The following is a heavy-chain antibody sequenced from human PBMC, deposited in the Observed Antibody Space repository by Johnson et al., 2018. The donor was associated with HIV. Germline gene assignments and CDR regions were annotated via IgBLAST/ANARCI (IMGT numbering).Heavy chain of an antibody. CDR1: GFTFRSYA. D-gene: IGHD5-12*01. V-gene: IGHV3-30*04. Sequence: QMQLVESGGGVMQPGKSLRLSCEASGFTFRSYAMHWVRQAPGKGLEWVAVITYDGRNKYYADSVKGRFIISRDNAKNSLYLQMNSLRAEDTAVYYCARDQVDRGGAFDSWGQGTMVTVSS. CDR2: ITYDGRNK. CDR3: ARDQVDRGGAFDS. J-gene: IGHJ3*02.